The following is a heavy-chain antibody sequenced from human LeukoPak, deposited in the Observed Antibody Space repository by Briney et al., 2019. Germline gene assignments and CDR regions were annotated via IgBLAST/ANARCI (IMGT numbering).Heavy chain of an antibody. CDR3: ARGSPIAVAGIDY. Sequence: SETLSLTCAVYGGSFSGYYWSWIRQPPGKGLEWIGEINHSGSTNYNPPLKSRVTISVDTSKNHFSLKLSSVTAADTAVYYCARGSPIAVAGIDYWGQGTLVTVSS. CDR2: INHSGST. V-gene: IGHV4-34*01. D-gene: IGHD6-19*01. J-gene: IGHJ4*02. CDR1: GGSFSGYY.